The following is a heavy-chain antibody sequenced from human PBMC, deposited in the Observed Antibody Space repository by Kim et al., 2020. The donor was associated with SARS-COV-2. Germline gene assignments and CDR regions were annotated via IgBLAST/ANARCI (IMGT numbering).Heavy chain of an antibody. CDR2: IYYSGST. D-gene: IGHD5-12*01. CDR1: GGSISSYY. V-gene: IGHV4-59*01. CDR3: AGSRDGYNPVDV. J-gene: IGHJ6*02. Sequence: SETLSLTCTVSGGSISSYYWSWIRQPPGKGLEWIGYIYYSGSTNYNPSLKSRVTISVDTSKNQFSLKLSSVTAADTAVYYCAGSRDGYNPVDVWGQGTTVTVSS.